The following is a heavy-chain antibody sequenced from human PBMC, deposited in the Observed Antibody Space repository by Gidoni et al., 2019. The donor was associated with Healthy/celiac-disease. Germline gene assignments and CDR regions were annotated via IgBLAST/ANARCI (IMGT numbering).Heavy chain of an antibody. J-gene: IGHJ4*02. D-gene: IGHD1-26*01. CDR1: GGSVSRGSYY. CDR2: IYYSGST. V-gene: IGHV4-61*01. Sequence: QVQLQESGPGLVKPSETLSLTCTVSGGSVSRGSYYWSWSRQPPGKGLEWIGYIYYSGSTNYNPSLKSRVTISVDTSKNQFPLKLSSVTAADTAVYYCARDWGSGSKHLIDYWGQGTLVTVSS. CDR3: ARDWGSGSKHLIDY.